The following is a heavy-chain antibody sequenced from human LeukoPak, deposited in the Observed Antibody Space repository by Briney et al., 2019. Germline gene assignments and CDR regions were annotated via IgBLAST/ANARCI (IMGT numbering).Heavy chain of an antibody. CDR1: GGSISSYY. D-gene: IGHD2/OR15-2a*01. CDR2: INHSGST. Sequence: SETLSLTCTVSGGSISSYYWSWIRQPPGKGLEWIGEINHSGSTNYNPSLKSRVTILVDTSKNQFSLKLSSVTAADTAVYYCARGSDFAGXPXYDYWGQGTLVTVSS. CDR3: ARGSDFAGXPXYDY. V-gene: IGHV4-34*01. J-gene: IGHJ4*02.